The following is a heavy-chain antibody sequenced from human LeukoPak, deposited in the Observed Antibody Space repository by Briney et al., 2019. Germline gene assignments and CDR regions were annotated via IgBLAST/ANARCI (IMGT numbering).Heavy chain of an antibody. D-gene: IGHD3-16*01. CDR3: ARLYASATIFDY. Sequence: GGSLRLSCAASGFTLSSYWMSWVRQAPGKGLEWVANIKEDGSEKYYVDSVKGRFTISRDNPKSSLYLQMNSLRAEDTAVYYCARLYASATIFDYWGQGNLVTVSS. CDR2: IKEDGSEK. V-gene: IGHV3-7*04. J-gene: IGHJ4*02. CDR1: GFTLSSYW.